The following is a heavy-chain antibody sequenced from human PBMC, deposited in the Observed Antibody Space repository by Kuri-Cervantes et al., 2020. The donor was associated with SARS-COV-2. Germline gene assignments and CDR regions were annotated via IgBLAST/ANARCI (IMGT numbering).Heavy chain of an antibody. Sequence: GGSLRLSCKASGYTFTSYGISWVRQAPGQGLEWMGWISAYNGNTNYAQKLQGRVTMTTDTSTSTAYMELRSLRSDDTAVYYCARDYDFWSGLYGYWGQGTLVTVSS. CDR1: GYTFTSYG. J-gene: IGHJ4*02. V-gene: IGHV1-18*01. D-gene: IGHD3-3*01. CDR3: ARDYDFWSGLYGY. CDR2: ISAYNGNT.